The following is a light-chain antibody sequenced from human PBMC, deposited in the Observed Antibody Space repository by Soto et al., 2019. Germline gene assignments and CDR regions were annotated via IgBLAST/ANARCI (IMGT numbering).Light chain of an antibody. J-gene: IGKJ3*01. CDR2: GAS. CDR3: QQYGSSTLFT. Sequence: EMVLTQSPGTLSLSPGERATLSCRASQSVSSSYLAWYQQKPGQAPRLLIYGASSRATGTPDRFSGSGSGTDFTLTISRLEPEDFAVYYCQQYGSSTLFTFGPGTKVDIK. CDR1: QSVSSSY. V-gene: IGKV3-20*01.